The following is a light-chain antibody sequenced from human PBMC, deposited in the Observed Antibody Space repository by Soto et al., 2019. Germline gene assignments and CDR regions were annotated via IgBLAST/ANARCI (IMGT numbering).Light chain of an antibody. CDR3: CSFAGSSTYV. CDR2: EGN. V-gene: IGLV2-23*01. Sequence: QSLLTQPASVSGSPGQSITISCTGTSSDIGGYYLVSWYQQRPGKAPNLIIYEGNKRPSGVSNRFSASKSGNTASLTISGLRAEDEADYYCCSFAGSSTYVFGPGTKVTVL. CDR1: SSDIGGYYL. J-gene: IGLJ1*01.